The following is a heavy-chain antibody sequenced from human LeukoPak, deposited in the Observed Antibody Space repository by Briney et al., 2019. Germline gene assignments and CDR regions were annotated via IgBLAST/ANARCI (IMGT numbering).Heavy chain of an antibody. V-gene: IGHV4-34*01. CDR1: GGSFSGYY. CDR2: INHSGST. Sequence: SETLSLTCAVYGGSFSGYYWSWIRQPPGKGLEWIGEINHSGSTNYNPSLKSRVTISVDTSKNQFSLKLSSVTAADTAVYYCARFGFSYYDSSGYRYYFDYWGQGTLVTVSS. J-gene: IGHJ4*02. D-gene: IGHD3-22*01. CDR3: ARFGFSYYDSSGYRYYFDY.